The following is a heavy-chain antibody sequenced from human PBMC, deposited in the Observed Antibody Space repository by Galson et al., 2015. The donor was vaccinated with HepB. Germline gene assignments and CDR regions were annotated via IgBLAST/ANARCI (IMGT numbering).Heavy chain of an antibody. V-gene: IGHV3-30*18. J-gene: IGHJ4*02. CDR1: GFTFSSDG. CDR3: AKDDDSHGDSFQNK. D-gene: IGHD3-22*01. CDR2: ISSDGSNK. Sequence: SLRLSCAASGFTFSSDGMHWVRQAPGKGLEWLTFISSDGSNKAYRDSVKGRFTISRDNSKNMVFLQMNGLRDDDTAVYYCAKDDDSHGDSFQNKWGLGILVTVSS.